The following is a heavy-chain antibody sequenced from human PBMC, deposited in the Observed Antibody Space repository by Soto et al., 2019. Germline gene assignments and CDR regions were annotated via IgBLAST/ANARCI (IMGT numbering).Heavy chain of an antibody. CDR3: TTDSSMVGATGRLFDY. J-gene: IGHJ4*02. CDR2: IKSKTDGGTT. CDR1: GFTFSNSW. D-gene: IGHD1-26*01. Sequence: TGGSLRLSCAASGFTFSNSWMNWVRQAPGKGLEWVGRIKSKTDGGTTDYAAPVKGRFTISRDDSKNTLYLQMNSLKTEDTAVYYCTTDSSMVGATGRLFDYWGQGTLVTVSS. V-gene: IGHV3-15*07.